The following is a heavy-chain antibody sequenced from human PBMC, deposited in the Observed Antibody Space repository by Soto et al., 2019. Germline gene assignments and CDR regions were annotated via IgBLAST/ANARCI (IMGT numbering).Heavy chain of an antibody. CDR1: GFTFRSYS. V-gene: IGHV3-48*01. D-gene: IGHD3-16*01. CDR2: ISSSSSPI. Sequence: GGSLRLSCAASGFTFRSYSMNWVRQAPGKGLEWLSYISSSSSPIYYADSVKGRFTISRDNGENSLYLQINSLRGEDTAVYYCAGGYAYQSRPSASHIWGRGTMDTVS. CDR3: AGGYAYQSRPSASHI. J-gene: IGHJ3*02.